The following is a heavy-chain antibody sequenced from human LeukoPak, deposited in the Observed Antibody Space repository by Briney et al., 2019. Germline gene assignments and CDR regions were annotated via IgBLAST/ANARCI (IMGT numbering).Heavy chain of an antibody. D-gene: IGHD3-22*01. J-gene: IGHJ1*01. Sequence: GGSLRLSCAASGFTFSSYAMSWVRQAPGKGLEWVSAISGGGGSTYYADSVKGRFTISRDNSKNTLYLQMNSLRAEDTAVYYCAKVGNYYDSSGYLSFQHWGQGTLVTVSS. CDR2: ISGGGGST. CDR1: GFTFSSYA. V-gene: IGHV3-23*01. CDR3: AKVGNYYDSSGYLSFQH.